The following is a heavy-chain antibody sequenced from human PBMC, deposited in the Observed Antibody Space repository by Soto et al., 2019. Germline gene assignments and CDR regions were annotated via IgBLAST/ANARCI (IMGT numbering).Heavy chain of an antibody. Sequence: QVQLVESGGGVVQPGRSLRLSCAASGFTFSSYGMHWVRQAPGKGLEWVAVRWYDGSNKYYADSLKGRFTIARDNSKNTLYLQMNSLRAEDTAVYYCAREGGRRYYYYYYGMDVWGQGKTVTVSS. V-gene: IGHV3-33*01. CDR1: GFTFSSYG. J-gene: IGHJ6*02. CDR2: RWYDGSNK. CDR3: AREGGRRYYYYYYGMDV.